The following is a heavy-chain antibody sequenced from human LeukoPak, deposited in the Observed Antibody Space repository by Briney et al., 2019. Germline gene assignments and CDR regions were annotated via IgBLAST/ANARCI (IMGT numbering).Heavy chain of an antibody. CDR2: NSGSGART. V-gene: IGHV3-23*01. Sequence: GGSLRLSCAASGFTFYSYAMNWVRQAPGPGLEWGSTNSGSGARTYYADSVKGQFTISRDNSKNTLYLQMNSLRVEDAAVYYCARARNGDNYYGSGRYYSAGHFDYWGQGTLVTVSS. D-gene: IGHD3-10*01. CDR3: ARARNGDNYYGSGRYYSAGHFDY. J-gene: IGHJ4*02. CDR1: GFTFYSYA.